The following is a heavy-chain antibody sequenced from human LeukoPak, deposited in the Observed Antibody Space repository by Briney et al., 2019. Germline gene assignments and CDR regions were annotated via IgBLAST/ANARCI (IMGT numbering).Heavy chain of an antibody. J-gene: IGHJ4*02. D-gene: IGHD3-22*01. CDR3: ARSYYYDYRQIDY. Sequence: KPSETLSLTCTVSGDSISTSSHYWGWIRQPPGKGLEWLGSIYYSGSTYYNPSLKSRVTISVDTSKNQFSLNLYSVTAADTAVFYCARSYYYDYRQIDYWGQGTLVTVSS. V-gene: IGHV4-39*01. CDR1: GDSISTSSHY. CDR2: IYYSGST.